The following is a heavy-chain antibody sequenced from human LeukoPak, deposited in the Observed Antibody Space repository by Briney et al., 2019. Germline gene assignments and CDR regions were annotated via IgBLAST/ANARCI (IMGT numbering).Heavy chain of an antibody. D-gene: IGHD3-22*01. CDR1: GGSLSSYY. J-gene: IGHJ4*02. V-gene: IGHV4-4*07. CDR2: IYTSGST. CDR3: ARAGDLNYDSSGHFSY. Sequence: SETLSLTCTVSGGSLSSYYWSWIRQPAGQGLEWIGRIYTSGSTNYNPSLKSRVTMSVDTSKNQFSLKLSSVTAADTAVYYCARAGDLNYDSSGHFSYWGQGTLVTVSS.